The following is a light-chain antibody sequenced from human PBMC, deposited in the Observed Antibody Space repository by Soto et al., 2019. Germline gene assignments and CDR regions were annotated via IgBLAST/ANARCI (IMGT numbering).Light chain of an antibody. CDR3: LQDYNYPRT. CDR1: QGIRND. J-gene: IGKJ3*01. V-gene: IGKV1-6*01. CDR2: DAS. Sequence: AIQMTQSPSSLSASVGDRVTITCRASQGIRNDLNWYQQKLGKAPQLLIYDASTLQSGVPSRFSGSVSGIVFTLTIRSLQSEDFATYYCLQDYNYPRTVGPGTKVDSK.